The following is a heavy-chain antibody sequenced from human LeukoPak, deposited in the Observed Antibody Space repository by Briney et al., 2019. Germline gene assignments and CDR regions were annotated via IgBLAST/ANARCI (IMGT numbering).Heavy chain of an antibody. J-gene: IGHJ4*02. V-gene: IGHV4-30-2*01. CDR1: GGSISSGGYS. CDR3: ARSYGSGSYTFDY. D-gene: IGHD3-10*01. CDR2: IYHSGST. Sequence: SETLSLTCAVSGGSISSGGYSWSWIRQPPGKGLEWIGYIYHSGSTYYNPSLKSRVTISVDRSKNRFSLKLSSVTAADTAVYYCARSYGSGSYTFDYWGQGTLVTVSS.